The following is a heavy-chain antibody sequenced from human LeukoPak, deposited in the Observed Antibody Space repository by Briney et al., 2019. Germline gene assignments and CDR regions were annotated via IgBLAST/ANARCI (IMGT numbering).Heavy chain of an antibody. CDR1: GFSFSIYA. D-gene: IGHD1-26*01. CDR2: ITASGDNT. J-gene: IGHJ3*02. CDR3: ARGEESYDDAFDI. Sequence: PGGSLRLSCAASGFSFSIYAMNWVRQAPGKGLEWVSAITASGDNTDYADSVKGRFTISRDNSKNTLYLQMNSLRAEDTAVYYCARGEESYDDAFDIWGQGTMVTVSS. V-gene: IGHV3-23*01.